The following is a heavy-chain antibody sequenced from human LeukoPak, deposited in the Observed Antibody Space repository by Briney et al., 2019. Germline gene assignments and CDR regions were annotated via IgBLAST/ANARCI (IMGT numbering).Heavy chain of an antibody. J-gene: IGHJ5*02. CDR1: GFSLSTSGVG. Sequence: SGPTLVKPTQTLTLTCTFSGFSLSTSGVGVGWIRQPPGNALEWLALIYWDDDKRYSPSLKSRLTITKDTSKDQVVLTMTNMDPVDTATYYCAHRGYSPNGNWFDPWGQGTLVTVSS. CDR2: IYWDDDK. CDR3: AHRGYSPNGNWFDP. D-gene: IGHD5-18*01. V-gene: IGHV2-5*02.